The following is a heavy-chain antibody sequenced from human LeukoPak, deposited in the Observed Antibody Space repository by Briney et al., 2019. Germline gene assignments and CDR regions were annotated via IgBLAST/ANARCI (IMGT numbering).Heavy chain of an antibody. Sequence: SETLSLTCTVSGGSISSGSYYWSWIRQPAGKGLEWIGSIYYSGSTYYNPSLKSRVTISVDTSKNQFSLKLSSVTAADTAVYYCARHGGSSWYGYYYYYYMDVWGKGTTVTISS. CDR2: IYYSGST. CDR1: GGSISSGSYY. V-gene: IGHV4-39*01. CDR3: ARHGGSSWYGYYYYYYMDV. J-gene: IGHJ6*03. D-gene: IGHD6-13*01.